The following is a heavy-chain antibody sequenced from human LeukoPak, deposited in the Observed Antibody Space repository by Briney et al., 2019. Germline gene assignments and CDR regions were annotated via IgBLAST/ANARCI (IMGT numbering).Heavy chain of an antibody. CDR1: GFTFSSYA. V-gene: IGHV3-23*01. Sequence: AGGSLRLSCAASGFTFSSYAMSWVRQAPGKGLEWVSAISGSGGSTYYADSVKDRFTISRDNSKNTLYLQMNSLRAEDTAVYYCAKDHSGSYSPDAFDIWGQGTMVTVSS. D-gene: IGHD1-26*01. J-gene: IGHJ3*02. CDR3: AKDHSGSYSPDAFDI. CDR2: ISGSGGST.